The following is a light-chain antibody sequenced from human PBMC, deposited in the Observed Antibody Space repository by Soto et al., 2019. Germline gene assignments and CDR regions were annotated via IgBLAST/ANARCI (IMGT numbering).Light chain of an antibody. CDR1: SGHSSYG. Sequence: QSVLTQSPSASASLGASVKLTCTLSSGHSSYGIEWHQKQPGKGPRYLMDLNNDGSHSKGDWIPDRFSGSSSGAERYLIISSHHAEDEADYYCQNCGTGFQVFGGGTKLTVL. CDR2: LNNDGSH. CDR3: QNCGTGFQV. J-gene: IGLJ2*01. V-gene: IGLV4-69*01.